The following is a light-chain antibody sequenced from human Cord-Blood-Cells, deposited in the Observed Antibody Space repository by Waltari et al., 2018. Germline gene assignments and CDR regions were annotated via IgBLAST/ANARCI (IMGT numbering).Light chain of an antibody. V-gene: IGKV3-11*01. CDR3: QQRSNWPPAYS. CDR1: QSVSSY. Sequence: EIVLTQSTASLSLSSGEGATISCSASQSVSSYLACYQQKPGQAPRLLIYDASNRATGIPARFSGSGSGTDFTLTISSLGPEDFAVYYCQQRSNWPPAYSFGQGTKLEIK. CDR2: DAS. J-gene: IGKJ2*03.